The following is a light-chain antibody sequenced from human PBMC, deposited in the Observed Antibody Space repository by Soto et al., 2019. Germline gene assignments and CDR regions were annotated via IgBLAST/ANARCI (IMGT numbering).Light chain of an antibody. CDR3: QQYNNWTRT. J-gene: IGKJ2*01. CDR2: GAS. CDR1: QSVSSN. Sequence: EIVMTQSPATLSVSPGERATLSCRASQSVSSNLAWYQQKPGQAPRLLIYGASTRATGIPARFSGSGSGTEFTLTNSSLQSEDFAVYYCQQYNNWTRTFGQGTKLEIK. V-gene: IGKV3-15*01.